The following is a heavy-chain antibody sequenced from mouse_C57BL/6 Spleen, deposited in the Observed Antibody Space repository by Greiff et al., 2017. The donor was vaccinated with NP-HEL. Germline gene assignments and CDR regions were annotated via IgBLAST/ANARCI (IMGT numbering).Heavy chain of an antibody. CDR3: TAGLRGGFAY. V-gene: IGHV14-4*01. CDR1: GFNIKDDY. CDR2: IDPENGDT. J-gene: IGHJ3*01. D-gene: IGHD2-2*01. Sequence: EVQLQESGAELVRPGASVKLSCTASGFNIKDDYMHWVKQRPEQGLEWIGWIDPENGDTEYASKFQGKATITADTSSNTAVLQLSSLTSEDTAVYYCTAGLRGGFAYWGQGALVTVSA.